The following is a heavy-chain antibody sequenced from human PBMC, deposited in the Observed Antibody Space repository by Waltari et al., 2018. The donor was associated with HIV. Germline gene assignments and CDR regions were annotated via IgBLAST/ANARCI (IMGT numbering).Heavy chain of an antibody. Sequence: QVQLVASGGGVVQPGRSLSLSCAASGFPFKNYGMHWVRQAPGKGLEGVAVIWYDGSNKYYADSVKGRFTISRDNSKNRLYLQMNSLRAEDTAVYYCARDRGGSSSLVLDSWGQGTLVTVSS. CDR3: ARDRGGSSSLVLDS. CDR1: GFPFKNYG. V-gene: IGHV3-33*01. CDR2: IWYDGSNK. D-gene: IGHD6-6*01. J-gene: IGHJ4*02.